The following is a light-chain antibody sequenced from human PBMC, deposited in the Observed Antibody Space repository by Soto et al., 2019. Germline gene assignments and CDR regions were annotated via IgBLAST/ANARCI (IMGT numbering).Light chain of an antibody. CDR3: QQRSNWPSYT. V-gene: IGKV3-11*01. Sequence: EIVLTQSPATLSLSPGERATLSCRASQSVSSYLAWYQQKPGQAPRLLIYDASNRATGIPVRFSGSGSGTAFTLTISSLEPEDFAVYYCQQRSNWPSYTFGQGTKLEIK. CDR2: DAS. J-gene: IGKJ2*01. CDR1: QSVSSY.